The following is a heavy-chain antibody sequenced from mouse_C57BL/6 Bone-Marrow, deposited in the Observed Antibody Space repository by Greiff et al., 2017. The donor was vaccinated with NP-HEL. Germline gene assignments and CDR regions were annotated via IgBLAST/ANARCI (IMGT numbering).Heavy chain of an antibody. Sequence: EVQLQESGGGLVKPGGSLKLSCAASGFTFSSYAMSWVRQTPEKRLEWVATISDGGSYTYYPDNVKGRFTISRDNAKNNLYLQMSHLKSEDTAMYYCAREGITTVVTYFDYWGQGTTLTVSS. D-gene: IGHD1-1*01. CDR1: GFTFSSYA. CDR3: AREGITTVVTYFDY. V-gene: IGHV5-4*01. CDR2: ISDGGSYT. J-gene: IGHJ2*01.